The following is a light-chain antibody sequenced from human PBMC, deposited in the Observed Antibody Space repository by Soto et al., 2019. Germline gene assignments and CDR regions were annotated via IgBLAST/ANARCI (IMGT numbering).Light chain of an antibody. V-gene: IGKV3D-15*01. Sequence: EIVMTQSPATLSLSPGERATLSCRASQTLTSTYLAWYQQKPGQAPRLLIYDASNRATGIPARFSGSGSGTEFTLTISSLQSEDFAIYYCQQYNNWPPITFGQGTRLEIK. CDR3: QQYNNWPPIT. J-gene: IGKJ5*01. CDR1: QTLTSTY. CDR2: DAS.